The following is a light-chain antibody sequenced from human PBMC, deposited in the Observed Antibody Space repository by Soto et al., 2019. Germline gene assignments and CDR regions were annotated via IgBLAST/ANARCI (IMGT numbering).Light chain of an antibody. CDR1: TSDVGGYNF. Sequence: QSVPTQPASMSGSPGQSITISCTGTTSDVGGYNFVSWYQQHPGKAPKLLIYEVTNRPSGISYRFAGSKSDNTASLTISGLQAEDEADYYCSSYTSTTTYVFGAGTKVTVL. CDR2: EVT. CDR3: SSYTSTTTYV. J-gene: IGLJ1*01. V-gene: IGLV2-14*01.